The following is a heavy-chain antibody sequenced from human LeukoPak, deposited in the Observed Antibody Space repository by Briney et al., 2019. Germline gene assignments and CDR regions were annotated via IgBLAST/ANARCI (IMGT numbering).Heavy chain of an antibody. Sequence: GGSLRLSCAASGLTFSNYAMSWFRQAPGKGLEWVSGITSGFTPHYADSVKGRFTISRDNSKNTFHLQMNSLRAEDTAVYYCAKDYSDSRVGDVFLEYWGQGTLVILSS. CDR3: AKDYSDSRVGDVFLEY. D-gene: IGHD1-26*01. CDR2: ITSGFTP. V-gene: IGHV3-23*01. CDR1: GLTFSNYA. J-gene: IGHJ4*02.